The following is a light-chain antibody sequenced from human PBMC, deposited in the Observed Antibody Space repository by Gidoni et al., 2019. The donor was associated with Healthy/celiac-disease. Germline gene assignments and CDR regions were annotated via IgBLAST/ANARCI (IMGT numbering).Light chain of an antibody. V-gene: IGKV1-39*01. CDR3: QQRCNSPFT. J-gene: IGKJ3*01. Sequence: IQMTQSPSSLSASLGDRVTLTCRASQSISSYLNWYQQKPGKAPRLLIYDASSLQSGIPARFSGSGSGTDFTLTISSLEPEDFAVYYCQQRCNSPFTFGPGTKVEIK. CDR1: QSISSY. CDR2: DAS.